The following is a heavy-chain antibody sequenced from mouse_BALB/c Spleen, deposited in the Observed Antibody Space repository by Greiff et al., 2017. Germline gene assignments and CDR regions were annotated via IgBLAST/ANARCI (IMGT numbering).Heavy chain of an antibody. J-gene: IGHJ1*01. V-gene: IGHV3-8*02. CDR1: GDSITSGY. Sequence: EVMLVESGPSLVKPSQTLSLTCSVTGDSITSGYWNWIRKFPGNKLEYMGYISYSGSTYYNPSLKSRISITRDTSKNQYYLQLNSVTTEDTATYYCARRAYDYDWYFDVWGAGTTVTVSS. D-gene: IGHD2-4*01. CDR3: ARRAYDYDWYFDV. CDR2: ISYSGST.